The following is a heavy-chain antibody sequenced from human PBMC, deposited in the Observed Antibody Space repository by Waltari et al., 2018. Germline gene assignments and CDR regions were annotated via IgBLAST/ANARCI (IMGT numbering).Heavy chain of an antibody. Sequence: QVQLVQSGAEVKKPGASVKGFFKGSGYPFTSHAMHWVGQAPGQRLEWMGWINAGNGNTKYSQKFQGRVTITRDTSASTAYMELSSLRSEDTAVYYCASGSGSYYLFDYWGQGTLVTVSS. CDR3: ASGSGSYYLFDY. CDR1: GYPFTSHA. V-gene: IGHV1-3*01. D-gene: IGHD1-26*01. J-gene: IGHJ4*02. CDR2: INAGNGNT.